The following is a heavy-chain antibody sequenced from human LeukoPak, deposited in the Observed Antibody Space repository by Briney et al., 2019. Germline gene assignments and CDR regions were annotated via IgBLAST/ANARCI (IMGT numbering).Heavy chain of an antibody. CDR2: ITGSGDKT. D-gene: IGHD1-7*01. CDR3: AKGLQWELPFDC. Sequence: GGSLRLSCAASGFTFSSYAMSWVRQAPGQGLEWASAITGSGDKTYYAVSVKGRFTISRDNPSNTLYLQMNSLRAEDTAVYYCAKGLQWELPFDCWGQGTLVTVSS. J-gene: IGHJ4*02. CDR1: GFTFSSYA. V-gene: IGHV3-23*01.